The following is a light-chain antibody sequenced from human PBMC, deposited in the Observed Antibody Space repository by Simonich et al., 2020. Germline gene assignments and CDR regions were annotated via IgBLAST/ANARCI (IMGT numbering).Light chain of an antibody. CDR2: DAS. J-gene: IGKJ5*01. Sequence: AIQLTQSPSSLSASVGDRVTITCRASQGISSALAWYQQKPGKAPKLLLYDASSLESGVPSRFSGSGSGTDFTLTISSLQPEDFATYYCQQFNSYRITFGQGTRLEIK. CDR3: QQFNSYRIT. CDR1: QGISSA. V-gene: IGKV1-13*02.